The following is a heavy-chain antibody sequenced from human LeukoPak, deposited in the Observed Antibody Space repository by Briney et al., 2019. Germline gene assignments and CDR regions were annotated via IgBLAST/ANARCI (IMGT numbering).Heavy chain of an antibody. Sequence: GGSLRLSCTASGFTFADSAMSWVRQAPGKGLEWVGFIRSKAHGGTTEYAASVKGRFTISRDDSKRFAYLQMNSLKIEDTAVYYCSCELVAATHWFDPWGQGTLVTVSS. CDR3: SCELVAATHWFDP. CDR2: IRSKAHGGTT. D-gene: IGHD5-12*01. CDR1: GFTFADSA. V-gene: IGHV3-49*04. J-gene: IGHJ5*02.